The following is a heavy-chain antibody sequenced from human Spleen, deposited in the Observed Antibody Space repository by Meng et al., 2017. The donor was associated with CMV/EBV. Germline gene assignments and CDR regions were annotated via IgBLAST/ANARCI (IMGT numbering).Heavy chain of an antibody. CDR2: INSDGSGT. V-gene: IGHV3-74*01. D-gene: IGHD3-16*02. J-gene: IGHJ6*02. CDR1: GFTFSSYL. CDR3: ARPYRFSNHYYYYGMDV. Sequence: GESLKISCAASGFTFSSYLMHWVRQAPGMGLEWVSRINSDGSGTTYADSVKGRFTIFRDNSKNTLYLQMNSLRAEDTAVYYCARPYRFSNHYYYYGMDVWGQGTTVTVSS.